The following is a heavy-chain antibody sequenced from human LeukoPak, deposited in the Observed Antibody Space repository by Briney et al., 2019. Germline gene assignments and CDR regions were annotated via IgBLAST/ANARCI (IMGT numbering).Heavy chain of an antibody. Sequence: GGSLRLSCAASGFTFRTYAMHWVRHAPGKGLEWLAIIAEDGSNSYSADSVKGRYTISRDNPKSTLYLEINSLRTRDTSVYYGARECGKTIDPGDGNYTYGMDVWGQGTTVTVSS. D-gene: IGHD5-24*01. CDR3: ARECGKTIDPGDGNYTYGMDV. J-gene: IGHJ6*02. CDR2: IAEDGSNS. V-gene: IGHV3-30*07. CDR1: GFTFRTYA.